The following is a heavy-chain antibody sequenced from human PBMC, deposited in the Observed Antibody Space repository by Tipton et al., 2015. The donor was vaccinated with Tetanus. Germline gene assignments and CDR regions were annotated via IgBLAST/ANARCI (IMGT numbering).Heavy chain of an antibody. J-gene: IGHJ4*02. CDR1: GFTFSSYW. Sequence: SLRLSCAASGFTFSSYWMTWVRQAPGKGLEWVANINQHGSEKYYVDSVKGRFTISRDYSKNTVFLDMSNLRAEDTALYYCAKDFEWSFDYWGQGTRVTVSS. CDR2: INQHGSEK. V-gene: IGHV3-7*01. CDR3: AKDFEWSFDY. D-gene: IGHD3-3*01.